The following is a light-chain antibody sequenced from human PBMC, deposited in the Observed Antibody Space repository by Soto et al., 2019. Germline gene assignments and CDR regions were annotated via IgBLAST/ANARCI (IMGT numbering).Light chain of an antibody. V-gene: IGLV4-69*01. Sequence: QLVLTQSPSASASLGASVKLTCTLSSGHSSYAIAWHQQQPEKGPRYLMKLNSDGSHSKGDGIPDRFSGSSSGAERYLIISSLQSEVEADYYCQTWGTGIHVFGTGTKLTVL. CDR1: SGHSSYA. CDR2: LNSDGSH. J-gene: IGLJ1*01. CDR3: QTWGTGIHV.